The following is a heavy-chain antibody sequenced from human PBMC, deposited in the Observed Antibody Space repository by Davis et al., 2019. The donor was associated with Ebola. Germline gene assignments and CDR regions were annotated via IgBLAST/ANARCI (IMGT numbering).Heavy chain of an antibody. J-gene: IGHJ4*02. Sequence: GESLKISCAASGFTFSSYGMHWVRQAPGKGLEWVAVIWYDGSNKYYADSVKGRFTISRDNSKNTLYLQMNSLRAEDTAVYYCARERAIFDSSGSPGYWGQGTLVTVSS. CDR3: ARERAIFDSSGSPGY. D-gene: IGHD3-22*01. V-gene: IGHV3-33*01. CDR1: GFTFSSYG. CDR2: IWYDGSNK.